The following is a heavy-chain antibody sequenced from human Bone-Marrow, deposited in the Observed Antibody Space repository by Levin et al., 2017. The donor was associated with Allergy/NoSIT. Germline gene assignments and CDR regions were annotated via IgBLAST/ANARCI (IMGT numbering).Heavy chain of an antibody. J-gene: IGHJ5*02. CDR1: GGSFSGYH. Sequence: SQTLSLTCAVYGGSFSGYHWSWIRQPPGKGLEWIGEINHSGSTNYNPSLKSRVTISVDTSRNQFSLKLTSVTAADTAVYFCARGRWLREKERYNWFDPWGQGTLVTVSS. D-gene: IGHD3-16*02. V-gene: IGHV4-34*01. CDR3: ARGRWLREKERYNWFDP. CDR2: INHSGST.